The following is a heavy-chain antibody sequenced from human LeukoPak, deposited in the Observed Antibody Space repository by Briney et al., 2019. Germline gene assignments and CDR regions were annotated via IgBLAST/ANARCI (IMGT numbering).Heavy chain of an antibody. D-gene: IGHD5-12*01. V-gene: IGHV1-69*13. CDR3: ARDRGGYDFGRATGYMDV. CDR2: IIPIFGTA. CDR1: GGTFSSYA. Sequence: ASVKVSCKASGGTFSSYAISWVRQAPGQGLEWMGGIIPIFGTANYAQKFQGRVTITADESTSTAYMELSSLRSEDTAVYYCARDRGGYDFGRATGYMDVWGKGTTVTISS. J-gene: IGHJ6*03.